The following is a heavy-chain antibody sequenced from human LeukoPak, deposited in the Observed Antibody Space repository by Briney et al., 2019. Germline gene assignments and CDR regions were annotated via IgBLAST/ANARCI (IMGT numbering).Heavy chain of an antibody. CDR2: TYYRSTWYN. CDR1: GDSVSSNRVT. CDR3: ARRLTQYDCFDP. D-gene: IGHD2-2*01. Sequence: SQTLSLTCAISGDSVSSNRVTWNWIRQSPSRGLEWLGRTYYRSTWYNDYAVSVRGRITVNPDTSKNQFSLHLNSVTPEDTAVYYCARRLTQYDCFDPWGQGILVTVSS. J-gene: IGHJ5*02. V-gene: IGHV6-1*01.